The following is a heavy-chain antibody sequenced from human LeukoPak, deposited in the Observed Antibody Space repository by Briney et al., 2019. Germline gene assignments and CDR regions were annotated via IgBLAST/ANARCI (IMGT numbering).Heavy chain of an antibody. V-gene: IGHV1-2*02. J-gene: IGHJ3*02. CDR3: ARDPTDAFDI. Sequence: GASVKVSCKASGYTFTGYYMHWVRQAPGQGLEWMGWINPNSGGTNYAQKFQGRVTMTRDTSTSTVYMELSSLRSEDTAVYYCARDPTDAFDIWGQGTMVTVSS. CDR2: INPNSGGT. CDR1: GYTFTGYY.